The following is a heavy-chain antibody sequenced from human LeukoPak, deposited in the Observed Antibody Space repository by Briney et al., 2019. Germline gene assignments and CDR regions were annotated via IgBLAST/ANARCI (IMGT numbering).Heavy chain of an antibody. Sequence: GGSLRLSCAASGFTFSGFAMSWVRRTPGKGLEWVSGISGSGDNTLYADSVKGRFTISRDNSKNTLYLEMNSLRAEDTAIYYCAREAGSSSSLDFWGQGTLVTVSS. V-gene: IGHV3-23*01. CDR3: AREAGSSSSLDF. J-gene: IGHJ4*02. D-gene: IGHD6-6*01. CDR2: ISGSGDNT. CDR1: GFTFSGFA.